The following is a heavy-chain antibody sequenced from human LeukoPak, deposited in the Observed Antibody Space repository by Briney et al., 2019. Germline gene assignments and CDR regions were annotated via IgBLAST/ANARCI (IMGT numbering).Heavy chain of an antibody. CDR3: ASQTDGYNSLFDY. CDR1: GGSISSYY. D-gene: IGHD5-24*01. Sequence: SETLSLTCTVSGGSISSYYWSWIRQPPGKGLEWIGYIYYSGSTNYNPSLKSRVTISVDTSKNQFSLKLSSVTAADTAVYYCASQTDGYNSLFDYWGQGTLVTVSS. J-gene: IGHJ4*02. V-gene: IGHV4-59*01. CDR2: IYYSGST.